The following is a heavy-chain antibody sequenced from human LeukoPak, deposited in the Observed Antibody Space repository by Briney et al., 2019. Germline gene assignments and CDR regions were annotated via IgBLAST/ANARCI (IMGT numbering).Heavy chain of an antibody. CDR2: ISSSSSYI. J-gene: IGHJ4*02. CDR3: ARDKAPYYFDY. V-gene: IGHV3-21*01. CDR1: GFTFSSYS. Sequence: GGSLRLSCAASGFTFSSYSMNWVRQAPGKGLEWVSSISSSSSYIYYADSVKGRFTISRANAKNSLYLQMNSLRAEDTAVYYCARDKAPYYFDYWGQGTLVTVSS.